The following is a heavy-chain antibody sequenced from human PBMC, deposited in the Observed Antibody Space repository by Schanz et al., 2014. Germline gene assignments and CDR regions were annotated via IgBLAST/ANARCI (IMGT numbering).Heavy chain of an antibody. V-gene: IGHV3-11*06. Sequence: QVQLVESGGGLVKPGGSLRLSCAASGFVFGDYYMTWIRQAPGKGLEWLSYISDSGTYTNYADSVKGRFTISRDNSKNTVYIQMNSLRAEDTAVYYCARGRPAYYFDDWGQGTLVTVSS. CDR3: ARGRPAYYFDD. CDR1: GFVFGDYY. CDR2: ISDSGTYT. J-gene: IGHJ4*02.